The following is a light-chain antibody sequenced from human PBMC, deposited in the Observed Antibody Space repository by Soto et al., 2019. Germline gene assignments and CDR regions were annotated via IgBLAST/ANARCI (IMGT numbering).Light chain of an antibody. Sequence: QSVLTQPASVSGSPGQSITISCTGTSSDVGGYNYVSWYQQHPDKAPKLMIYDVSNRPSGVSNRFSGSKSGNTASLTISGLQAEDEADYYCNSYTSSSTVLCGGGTKLTVL. V-gene: IGLV2-14*01. J-gene: IGLJ2*01. CDR3: NSYTSSSTVL. CDR1: SSDVGGYNY. CDR2: DVS.